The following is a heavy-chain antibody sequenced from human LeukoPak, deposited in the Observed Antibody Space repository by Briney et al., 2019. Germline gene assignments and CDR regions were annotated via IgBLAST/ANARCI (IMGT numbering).Heavy chain of an antibody. Sequence: ASVKVSCKASGYTFTSYYMHWVRQAPGQGLEWMGIINPSGGSTSYAQKFQGRVTMTRDTSTSTVYMELSSLRSEDMAVYYCARTILHYYGSGSYYLFDYWGQGTLVTVSS. CDR3: ARTILHYYGSGSYYLFDY. V-gene: IGHV1-46*01. J-gene: IGHJ4*02. CDR1: GYTFTSYY. CDR2: INPSGGST. D-gene: IGHD3-10*01.